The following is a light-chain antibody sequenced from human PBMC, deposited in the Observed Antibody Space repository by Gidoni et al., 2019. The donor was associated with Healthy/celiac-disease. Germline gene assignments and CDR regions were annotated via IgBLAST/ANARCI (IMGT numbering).Light chain of an antibody. J-gene: IGKJ3*01. CDR2: WSS. CDR3: QKYYSTVT. CDR1: QSVLYSSNNKNY. V-gene: IGKV4-1*01. Sequence: DIVITQSPYSLAVSLGERATINCKSSQSVLYSSNNKNYLAWYQQKPGQPPKLLIYWSSTRESGVPNRCSGSGSGTDFTLTISSLQAEDVAVYYCQKYYSTVTFGPGTKVDIK.